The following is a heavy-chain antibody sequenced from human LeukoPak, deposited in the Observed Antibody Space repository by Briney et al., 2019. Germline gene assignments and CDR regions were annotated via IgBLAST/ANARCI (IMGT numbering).Heavy chain of an antibody. J-gene: IGHJ4*02. CDR1: GFTFSSYA. D-gene: IGHD2-2*01. Sequence: GGSLRLSCAASGFTFSSYAMHWVRQAPGKGLEWVAVISDDGSNKYYADSVKGRFTISRDNSKNTLYLQMNGLRAEDTAVYYCARGPSSQFRTDYWGQGTLVTVSS. CDR3: ARGPSSQFRTDY. V-gene: IGHV3-30*04. CDR2: ISDDGSNK.